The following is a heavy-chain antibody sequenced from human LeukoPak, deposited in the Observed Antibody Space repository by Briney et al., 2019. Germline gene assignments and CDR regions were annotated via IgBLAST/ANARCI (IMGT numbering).Heavy chain of an antibody. V-gene: IGHV3-66*01. Sequence: GGSLRLSCAASGFTVSSNYMSWVRQAPGKGLEWVSVIYSGGSTYYADSVKGRFTISRDNSKNTLYLQMNSLRAEDTAVYYCARESRIAVAGSGVNWGQGTLVTVSS. D-gene: IGHD6-19*01. CDR3: ARESRIAVAGSGVN. J-gene: IGHJ4*02. CDR1: GFTVSSNY. CDR2: IYSGGST.